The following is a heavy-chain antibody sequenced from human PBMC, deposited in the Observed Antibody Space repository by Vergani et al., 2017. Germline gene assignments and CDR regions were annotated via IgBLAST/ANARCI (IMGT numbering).Heavy chain of an antibody. CDR3: RGGSSSWYPYFDY. V-gene: IGHV3-49*03. D-gene: IGHD6-13*01. Sequence: EVQLVESGGGLVQPGRSLRLSCTASGFTFGDYAMSWFRQAPGKGLEWVGFIRSKAYGGTTEYAAFVKGRFTISRDDSKSIAYLQMNSLKTEDTAVYYCRGGSSSWYPYFDYWGQGTLVTVSS. J-gene: IGHJ4*02. CDR1: GFTFGDYA. CDR2: IRSKAYGGTT.